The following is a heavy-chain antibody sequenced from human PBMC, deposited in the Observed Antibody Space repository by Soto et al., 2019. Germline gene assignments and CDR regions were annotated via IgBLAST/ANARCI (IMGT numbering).Heavy chain of an antibody. CDR2: ISGSGCST. V-gene: IGHV3-23*01. CDR3: AKDQVRGGPWWGMDV. J-gene: IGHJ6*02. Sequence: GGSLRFSCAASGFTFSSYAMSWVRQAPGKGLEWVSAISGSGCSTYYADSVKGRFTISRDNAKNTLYLQMNSLRAEDTAVYYCAKDQVRGGPWWGMDVWGQGTTVTVSS. CDR1: GFTFSSYA. D-gene: IGHD3-10*01.